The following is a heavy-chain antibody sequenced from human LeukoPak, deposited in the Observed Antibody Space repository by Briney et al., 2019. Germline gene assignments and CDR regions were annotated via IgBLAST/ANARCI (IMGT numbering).Heavy chain of an antibody. CDR2: FNHSGST. D-gene: IGHD3-10*01. Sequence: SETLSLTCAVYGGSFSGYYWSWIRQPPGKGLEWIGEFNHSGSTNYNPSLKSRVTISVDTSKNQFSLKLSSVTAADTAVYYCARRRGDGSGTYYITYYYDYYMDVWGKGTTVTVSS. CDR1: GGSFSGYY. CDR3: ARRRGDGSGTYYITYYYDYYMDV. J-gene: IGHJ6*03. V-gene: IGHV4-34*01.